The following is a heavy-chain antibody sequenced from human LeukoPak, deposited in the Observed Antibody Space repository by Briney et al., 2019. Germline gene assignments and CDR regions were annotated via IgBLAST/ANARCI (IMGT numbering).Heavy chain of an antibody. V-gene: IGHV4-34*01. J-gene: IGHJ4*02. CDR1: GGSFSGYY. CDR2: INHSGST. D-gene: IGHD3-22*01. Sequence: PSETLSLTCAVYGGSFSGYYWSWIRQPPGKGLEWIGEINHSGSTNYNPSLKSRVTISVDTSKNQFSLKLSSVTAADTAVYYCARPRPLGGVVVIPSRGIAYGGKGTLATVSS. CDR3: ARPRPLGGVVVIPSRGIAY.